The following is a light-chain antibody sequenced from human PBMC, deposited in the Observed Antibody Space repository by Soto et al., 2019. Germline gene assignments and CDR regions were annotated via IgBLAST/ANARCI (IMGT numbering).Light chain of an antibody. CDR1: QSVNTN. J-gene: IGKJ2*04. V-gene: IGKV3-15*01. CDR2: NAF. Sequence: EIVMTQSPATLSLSPGESASLSCRASQSVNTNLAWYQQRPGESPRLLIYNAFIRVTGIPVRFSGSGSGTEFTLTISSLQSEDFAVYYCQHYTNWLRGSFAQGTKLEIK. CDR3: QHYTNWLRGS.